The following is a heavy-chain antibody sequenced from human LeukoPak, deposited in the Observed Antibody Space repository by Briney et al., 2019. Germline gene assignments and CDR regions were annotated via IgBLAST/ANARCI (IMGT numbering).Heavy chain of an antibody. CDR1: GGSISSYY. V-gene: IGHV4-59*01. CDR2: IYYSGST. CDR3: ARGSLGLGRNWFDP. J-gene: IGHJ5*02. Sequence: SETLSLTCTVSGGSISSYYWTWIRQPPGKGLEWIGYIYYSGSTNYNPSLKSRVTISVDTSKNQFSLKLSSVTAADTAVYYCARGSLGLGRNWFDPCGQGTLVTVSS. D-gene: IGHD3-10*02.